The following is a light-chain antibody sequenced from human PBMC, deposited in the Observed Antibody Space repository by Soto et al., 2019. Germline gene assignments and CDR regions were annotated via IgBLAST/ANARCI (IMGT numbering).Light chain of an antibody. CDR3: QQYDNLPPMYT. CDR1: QDISNY. Sequence: DIPMTQSPSSLSASVGDRVTITCQASQDISNYLNWYQQKPGQAPKLLIYDASNLETGVPSRFRGSGSGADFTFTISSLQHEDIATSYCQQYDNLPPMYTFGQGTKLEIK. V-gene: IGKV1-33*01. CDR2: DAS. J-gene: IGKJ2*01.